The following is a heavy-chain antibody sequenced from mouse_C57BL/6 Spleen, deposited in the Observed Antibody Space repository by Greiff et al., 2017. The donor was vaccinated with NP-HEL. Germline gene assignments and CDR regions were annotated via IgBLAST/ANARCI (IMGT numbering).Heavy chain of an antibody. V-gene: IGHV1-15*01. CDR2: IDPETGGT. CDR3: TRWPGYYFDY. J-gene: IGHJ2*01. Sequence: QVQLQQSGAELVRPGASVTLSCKASGYTFTDYEMHWVKQTPVHGLEWIGAIDPETGGTAYNQKFKGKAILTADKSSSTAYMELRSLTSEDSAVYYCTRWPGYYFDYWGQGTTLTVSS. CDR1: GYTFTDYE.